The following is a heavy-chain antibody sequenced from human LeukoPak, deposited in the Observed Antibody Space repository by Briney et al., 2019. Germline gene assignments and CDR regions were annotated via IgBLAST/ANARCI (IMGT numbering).Heavy chain of an antibody. J-gene: IGHJ3*02. CDR1: GGSINSRSDY. Sequence: KASETLSLTCNVSGGSINSRSDYWGWIRQPPGKGLEWIGNIYYSRSTNYNPSLKSRVTLSVDTSKNQFSLKLRSVTAADTAVYYCARDHGVIAFDIWGQGTMVTVSS. CDR2: IYYSRST. D-gene: IGHD3-22*01. V-gene: IGHV4-39*07. CDR3: ARDHGVIAFDI.